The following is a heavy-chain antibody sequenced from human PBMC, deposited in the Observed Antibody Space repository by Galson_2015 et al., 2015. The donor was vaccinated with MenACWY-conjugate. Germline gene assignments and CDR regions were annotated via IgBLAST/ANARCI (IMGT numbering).Heavy chain of an antibody. Sequence: SLRLSCAASGFTLSLYSMNWVRQAPGKGLEWVSYITGSGGSLDYADSVRGRFTISRDNAKNSLYLQMNSLRAEDTAVYYCARHLHHDFWGQGTLVTVSS. CDR1: GFTLSLYS. CDR3: ARHLHHDF. CDR2: ITGSGGSL. J-gene: IGHJ4*02. V-gene: IGHV3-21*05.